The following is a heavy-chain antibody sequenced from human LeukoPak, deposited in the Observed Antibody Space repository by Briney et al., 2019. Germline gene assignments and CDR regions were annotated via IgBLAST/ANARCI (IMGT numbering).Heavy chain of an antibody. CDR3: ARGVVPARHPYYFDY. V-gene: IGHV1-18*01. Sequence: PGASVKVSCKASGYAFSSYGLSWVRQAPGQGLEWLGWISGYNGNTNYAQKLQGRVTMTTDTSTSTAYMELRSLRSDDTAVYYCARGVVPARHPYYFDYWGQGTLVTVSS. D-gene: IGHD2-2*01. J-gene: IGHJ4*02. CDR2: ISGYNGNT. CDR1: GYAFSSYG.